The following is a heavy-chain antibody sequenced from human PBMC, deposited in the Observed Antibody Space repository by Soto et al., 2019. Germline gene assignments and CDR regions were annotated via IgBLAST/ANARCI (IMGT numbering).Heavy chain of an antibody. CDR3: AIGRRGWMQYYDYYGMDV. V-gene: IGHV1-8*01. J-gene: IGHJ6*02. CDR2: MNPNSGNT. Sequence: ASVKVSCEASGYTFTSYDINWVREATGQGLEWMGWMNPNSGNTGYAQKFQGRVTMTRNTSISTAYMELSSLRSEDTAVYYCAIGRRGWMQYYDYYGMDVWGQGTTVTVSS. D-gene: IGHD6-19*01. CDR1: GYTFTSYD.